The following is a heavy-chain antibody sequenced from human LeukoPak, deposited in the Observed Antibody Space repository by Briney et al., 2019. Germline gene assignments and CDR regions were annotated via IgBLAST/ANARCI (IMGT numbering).Heavy chain of an antibody. CDR2: IYWNDDK. Sequence: ESGPTLVKPTQTLTLTCTFSGFSLSTSGVGVGWIRQPLGKALEWLAVIYWNDDKRYSPSLKRRLTITKDTSKNQVVLAMTNVDPVDTATYYCAQRPIAASGPLEDWFDPWGQGTLVTVSS. J-gene: IGHJ5*02. D-gene: IGHD6-13*01. V-gene: IGHV2-5*01. CDR3: AQRPIAASGPLEDWFDP. CDR1: GFSLSTSGVG.